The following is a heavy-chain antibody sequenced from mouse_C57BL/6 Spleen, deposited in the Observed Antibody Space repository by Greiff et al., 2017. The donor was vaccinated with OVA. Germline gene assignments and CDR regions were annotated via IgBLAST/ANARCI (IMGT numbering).Heavy chain of an antibody. CDR3: AREGGNVYFDY. CDR1: GFTFSSYA. V-gene: IGHV5-4*01. D-gene: IGHD2-1*01. CDR2: ISDGGSYT. Sequence: EVKLVESGGGLVKPGGSLKLSCAASGFTFSSYAMSWVRQTPEKRLEWVATISDGGSYTYYPDNVKGRFTISRDNAKNNLYLQMSHLKSEDTAMYYWAREGGNVYFDYWGQGTTLTVSS. J-gene: IGHJ2*01.